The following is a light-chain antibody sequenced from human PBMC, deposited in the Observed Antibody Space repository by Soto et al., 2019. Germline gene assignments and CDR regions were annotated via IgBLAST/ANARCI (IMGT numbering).Light chain of an antibody. V-gene: IGKV3-11*01. Sequence: EIVMTQSPATLSSSPGERATPSCTASQSVRSNIAWYQQKPGQAPRLLIYDASNRATGIPARFSGSGSGTDFTLTISSLEPEDFAVYYCQQRSNWPPWTFGQGTKVDIK. CDR2: DAS. CDR1: QSVRSN. J-gene: IGKJ1*01. CDR3: QQRSNWPPWT.